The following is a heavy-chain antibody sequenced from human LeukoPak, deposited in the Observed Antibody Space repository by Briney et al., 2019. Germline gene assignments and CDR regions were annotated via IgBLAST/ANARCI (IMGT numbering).Heavy chain of an antibody. Sequence: SETLSLTCAVYGGSFSGYYWSWIRQPPGKGLEWIGEINHSGSTNYNPSLKSRVTISVDTSKNQFSLKLSSVTAADTAVYYCARGRPGELWGQGTLVTVSS. D-gene: IGHD3-10*01. CDR1: GGSFSGYY. V-gene: IGHV4-34*01. J-gene: IGHJ4*02. CDR3: ARGRPGEL. CDR2: INHSGST.